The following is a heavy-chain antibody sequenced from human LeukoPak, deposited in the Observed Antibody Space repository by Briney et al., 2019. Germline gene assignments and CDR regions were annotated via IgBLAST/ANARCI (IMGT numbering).Heavy chain of an antibody. CDR3: ARAREAYSSSWYSTHDAFDI. CDR1: SDSISSSSYY. D-gene: IGHD6-13*01. Sequence: SETLSLTCTVSSDSISSSSYYWGWIRQPPGKGLEWIGSIYYSGSAYYNPSLKSRVTISVDRSKNQFSLKLSSVTAADTAVYYCARAREAYSSSWYSTHDAFDIWGQGTMVTVSS. V-gene: IGHV4-39*07. CDR2: IYYSGSA. J-gene: IGHJ3*02.